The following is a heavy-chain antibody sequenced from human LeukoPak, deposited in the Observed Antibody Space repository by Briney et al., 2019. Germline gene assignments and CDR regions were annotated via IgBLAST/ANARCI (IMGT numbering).Heavy chain of an antibody. D-gene: IGHD1-26*01. Sequence: GGSLRLSCAASGFTFSRHWMTWVRQAPGKGLEWVGRIKSKTDGGTTDYAAPVKGRFTISRDDSKNTLYLQMNSLKTEDTAVYYCTTAGEWELRDYWGQGTLVTVSS. V-gene: IGHV3-15*01. J-gene: IGHJ4*02. CDR3: TTAGEWELRDY. CDR1: GFTFSRHW. CDR2: IKSKTDGGTT.